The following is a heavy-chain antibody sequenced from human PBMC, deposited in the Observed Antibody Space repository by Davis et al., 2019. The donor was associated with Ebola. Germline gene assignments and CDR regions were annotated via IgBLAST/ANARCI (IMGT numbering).Heavy chain of an antibody. J-gene: IGHJ6*02. D-gene: IGHD3-10*01. CDR2: ISAYNGNT. V-gene: IGHV1-18*01. Sequence: ASVKVSCKASGYTFTSYGISWVRQAPGQGLEWMGWISAYNGNTNYAQKLQGRVSMTTDTSTSTAYMELRSLRSDDTAVYYCARDGIGSGSYYYYGMDVWGQGTTVTVSS. CDR1: GYTFTSYG. CDR3: ARDGIGSGSYYYYGMDV.